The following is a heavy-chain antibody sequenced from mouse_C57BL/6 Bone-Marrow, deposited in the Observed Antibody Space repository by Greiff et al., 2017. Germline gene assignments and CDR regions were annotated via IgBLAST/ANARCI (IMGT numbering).Heavy chain of an antibody. D-gene: IGHD1-1*01. CDR3: ARNVLYYGSSTCDY. CDR2: ISDGGSYT. Sequence: EVQVVESGGGLVKPGGSLKLSCAASGFTFSSYAMSWVRQTPEKRLEWVATISDGGSYTYYPDNVKGRFTISRDNAKNNLYLQMSHLKSEDTAMYYCARNVLYYGSSTCDYWGQGTTLTVSS. J-gene: IGHJ2*01. CDR1: GFTFSSYA. V-gene: IGHV5-4*01.